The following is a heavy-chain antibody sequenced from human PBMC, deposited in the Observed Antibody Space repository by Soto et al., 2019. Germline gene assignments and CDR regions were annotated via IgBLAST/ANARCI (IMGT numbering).Heavy chain of an antibody. Sequence: QVQLVESGGGVVQPGRSLRLSCAASGFTFSSYAMQWVRQAPGKGLEWVAVISYDGSNKYYADSVKGRFTISRDNSKNTLYLQMNSLRAEDTAVYYCARPDYGSGSYPDYWGKGTLVTVSS. CDR2: ISYDGSNK. J-gene: IGHJ4*02. D-gene: IGHD3-10*01. CDR1: GFTFSSYA. CDR3: ARPDYGSGSYPDY. V-gene: IGHV3-30-3*01.